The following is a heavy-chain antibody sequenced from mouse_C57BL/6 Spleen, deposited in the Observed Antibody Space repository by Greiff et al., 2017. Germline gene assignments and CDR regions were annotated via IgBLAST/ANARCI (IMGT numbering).Heavy chain of an antibody. CDR1: GYAFSSYW. CDR2: IYPGDGDT. J-gene: IGHJ3*01. V-gene: IGHV1-80*01. D-gene: IGHD2-5*01. Sequence: QVQLQQSGAELVKPGASVKISCKASGYAFSSYWMNWVKQRPGKGLEWIGQIYPGDGDTTYNGKFKGKATLTADKSSSTAYMQLSSLTSEDSAVYFCARFDYSNCGGFAYWGQGTLVTVSA. CDR3: ARFDYSNCGGFAY.